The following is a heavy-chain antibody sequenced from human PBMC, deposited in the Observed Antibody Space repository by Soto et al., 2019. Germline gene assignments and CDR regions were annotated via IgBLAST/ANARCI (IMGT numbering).Heavy chain of an antibody. V-gene: IGHV4-39*01. CDR2: INYRGNA. CDR3: ARLEGLATISYYFDF. D-gene: IGHD3-9*01. CDR1: DDSINSDNYY. J-gene: IGHJ4*01. Sequence: QLQLQESGPGLVKPSETLSLTCSVSDDSINSDNYYWGWIRQPPGKGLEWIGSINYRGNAYYNPSLQSGVPISLDKSSSQFSLTLNSVTAADSAVYFCARLEGLATISYYFDFWGPGALDNVSS.